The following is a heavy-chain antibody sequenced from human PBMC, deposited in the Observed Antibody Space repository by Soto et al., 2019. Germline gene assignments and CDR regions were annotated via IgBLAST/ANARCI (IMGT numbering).Heavy chain of an antibody. CDR3: SRGSSMTAVTVFEH. D-gene: IGHD4-17*01. J-gene: IGHJ5*02. V-gene: IGHV1-69*06. Sequence: QVQLEQSGPEVKRPGSSVKVSCKASGGTFNSYSVNWVRPAPGQGLEWIGGVLPLYNTSNYALKFQGRVTITADKSTSTVYMSLSSLRSDDTAVYFCSRGSSMTAVTVFEHWGQGTLVTVSS. CDR2: VLPLYNTS. CDR1: GGTFNSYS.